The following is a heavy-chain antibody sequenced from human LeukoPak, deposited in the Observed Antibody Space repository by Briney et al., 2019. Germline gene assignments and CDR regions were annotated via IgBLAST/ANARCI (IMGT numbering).Heavy chain of an antibody. Sequence: SETLSLTCAVYGGSFSGYYWSWIRQPPGKGLEWIGEINHSGSTDYNPSLKSRVTISVDTSKNQFSLKLSSVTAADTAVYHCAYSSGYQQQWGQGTLVTVSS. CDR2: INHSGST. D-gene: IGHD3-22*01. V-gene: IGHV4-34*01. CDR3: AYSSGYQQQ. J-gene: IGHJ1*01. CDR1: GGSFSGYY.